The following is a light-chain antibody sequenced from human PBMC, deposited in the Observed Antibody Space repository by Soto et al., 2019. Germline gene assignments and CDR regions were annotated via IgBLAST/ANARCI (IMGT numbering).Light chain of an antibody. CDR1: SRDVGGYNY. Sequence: QSALTQPASVSGSPGQSITISCTGTSRDVGGYNYVSWYQQHPGKAPKLMIYDVRNRPSGLSNRFSGSKSVNTASLTISGIQAEDEADYYCSSYATISTYVFGTGTKLTVL. V-gene: IGLV2-14*01. CDR2: DVR. J-gene: IGLJ1*01. CDR3: SSYATISTYV.